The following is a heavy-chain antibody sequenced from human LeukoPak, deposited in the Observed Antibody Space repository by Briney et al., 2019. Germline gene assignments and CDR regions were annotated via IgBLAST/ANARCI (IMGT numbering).Heavy chain of an antibody. Sequence: SQTLSLTCAISGDSVSSNSAAWNWLRQSPSRGLEWLGRAYYRSKWSSDYALSMESRIIINSDTSKNQFSLQLNSVTPEDTAVYYCARSRSGPLDYWGLGTRVTVSS. D-gene: IGHD6-25*01. CDR3: ARSRSGPLDY. V-gene: IGHV6-1*01. J-gene: IGHJ4*02. CDR2: AYYRSKWSS. CDR1: GDSVSSNSAA.